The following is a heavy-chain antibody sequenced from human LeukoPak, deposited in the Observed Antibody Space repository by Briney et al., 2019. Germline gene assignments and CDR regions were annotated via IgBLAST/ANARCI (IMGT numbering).Heavy chain of an antibody. CDR3: ARHLGTYSDH. CDR1: GFTFSSYG. V-gene: IGHV3-74*01. CDR2: INSDGSST. D-gene: IGHD7-27*01. Sequence: GGSLRLSCAASGFTFSSYGMHWVRQAPGKGLVWVSLINSDGSSTNYADSVKGRFTISRDNAKNTLYLQVNSLRADDSAVYYCARHLGTYSDHWGQGTLVTVSS. J-gene: IGHJ4*02.